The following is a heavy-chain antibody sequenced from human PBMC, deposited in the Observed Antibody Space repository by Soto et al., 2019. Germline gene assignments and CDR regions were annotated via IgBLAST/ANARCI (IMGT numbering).Heavy chain of an antibody. V-gene: IGHV1-2*02. CDR1: GYTFTGYY. CDR2: INPNSGGT. D-gene: IGHD4-17*01. J-gene: IGHJ6*02. CDR3: ARASQDYGEGGYYYGMDV. Sequence: GASVKVSCKASGYTFTGYYMHWVRQAPGQGLEWMGWINPNSGGTNYAQKFQGRVTMTRDTSISTAYMELSRLRSDDTAVYYCARASQDYGEGGYYYGMDVWGQGTTVTVSS.